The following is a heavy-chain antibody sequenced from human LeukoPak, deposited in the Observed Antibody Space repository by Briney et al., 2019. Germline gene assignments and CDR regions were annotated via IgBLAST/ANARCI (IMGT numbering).Heavy chain of an antibody. J-gene: IGHJ4*02. Sequence: GRSLRLSCAASGFTVTSSGTHWVRQPPGKGLEWVSVISYDGSVQYYADSVKGRFTVFRDTSKNTVYLQMNNLRAEDTAVYYCARGTYGTSGNYRTHFDNWGQGTLVTVSS. V-gene: IGHV3-33*01. D-gene: IGHD3-22*01. CDR2: ISYDGSVQ. CDR3: ARGTYGTSGNYRTHFDN. CDR1: GFTVTSSG.